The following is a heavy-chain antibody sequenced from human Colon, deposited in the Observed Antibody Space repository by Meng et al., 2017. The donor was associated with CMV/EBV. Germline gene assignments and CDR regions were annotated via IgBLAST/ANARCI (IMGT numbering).Heavy chain of an antibody. CDR3: SRGADPYKSGIY. Sequence: QGQLHEWGAGPLRPSETLSLTCTVYGGSLSGYYWTWIRQAPGKGLEWIGAIHHSGSTFYNPSLNNRVSISVDTSKNQFSLNLRSVTAADTAVYYCSRGADPYKSGIYWGQGALVTVSS. J-gene: IGHJ4*02. V-gene: IGHV4-34*01. D-gene: IGHD5-24*01. CDR1: GGSLSGYY. CDR2: IHHSGST.